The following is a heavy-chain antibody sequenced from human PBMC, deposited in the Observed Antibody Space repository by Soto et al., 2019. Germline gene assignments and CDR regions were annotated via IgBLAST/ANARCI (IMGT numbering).Heavy chain of an antibody. D-gene: IGHD6-19*01. CDR1: GFTFSSYA. J-gene: IGHJ6*02. Sequence: QVQLVESGGGVVQPGRSLRLSCAASGFTFSSYAMHWVRQAPGKGLEWVAVVSYDGSNEYYADSVKGRFTISRDNSKNMMELQINRLRVEDTAVYYCARGQWLASSADAAVWGQGTTVTVSS. CDR3: ARGQWLASSADAAV. V-gene: IGHV3-33*05. CDR2: VSYDGSNE.